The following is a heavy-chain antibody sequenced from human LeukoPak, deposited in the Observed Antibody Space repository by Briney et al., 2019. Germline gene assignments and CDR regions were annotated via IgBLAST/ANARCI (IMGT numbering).Heavy chain of an antibody. J-gene: IGHJ4*02. Sequence: PGGSLRLSCAASGLTFSTYSMNWVRQAPGKGLEWVSYISSSSTIYYADSVKGRFTISRDNAKNSLYLQMNSLRAEDTAVYYCARDRGGVVITHLDYWGQGTLVTVSS. CDR2: ISSSSTI. D-gene: IGHD3-3*01. V-gene: IGHV3-48*04. CDR1: GLTFSTYS. CDR3: ARDRGGVVITHLDY.